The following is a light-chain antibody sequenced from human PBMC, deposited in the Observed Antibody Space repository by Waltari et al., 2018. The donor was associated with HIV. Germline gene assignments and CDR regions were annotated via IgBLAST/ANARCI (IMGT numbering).Light chain of an antibody. J-gene: IGKJ1*01. Sequence: EILMTQSPATMSVSPGERATLTCRARQSVTSNLAWYQQKPDQTPRLRIYGTSTRATEIPARFRGSGSGTEFTLTISSLQSEDFAVYYCHHYNNWRETFGQGTKVEIK. V-gene: IGKV3-15*01. CDR3: HHYNNWRET. CDR2: GTS. CDR1: QSVTSN.